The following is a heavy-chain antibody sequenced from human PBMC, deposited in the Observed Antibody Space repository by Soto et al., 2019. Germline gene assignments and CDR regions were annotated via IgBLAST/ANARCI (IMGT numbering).Heavy chain of an antibody. D-gene: IGHD2-2*01. CDR2: IYYSGST. CDR1: GGSISSYY. CDR3: ARGTPWNQLLSY. Sequence: QVQLQESGPGLVKPSETLSLTCTVSGGSISSYYWSWIRQPPGKGLEWIGYIYYSGSTNYNPSLKSRVTISVDTSKNQFSLKLSSVTAADTAVYYCARGTPWNQLLSYGGQGTLVTVSS. V-gene: IGHV4-59*01. J-gene: IGHJ4*02.